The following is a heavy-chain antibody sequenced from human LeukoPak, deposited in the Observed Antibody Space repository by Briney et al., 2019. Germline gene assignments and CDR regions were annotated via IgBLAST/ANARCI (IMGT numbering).Heavy chain of an antibody. CDR3: ARASDSSTFDY. D-gene: IGHD6-6*01. CDR2: INHSGST. CDR1: GGSFSGYY. J-gene: IGHJ4*02. V-gene: IGHV4-34*01. Sequence: PSETLSLTCAVYGGSFSGYYWSWIRQPPGKGLEWIGEINHSGSTNYNPSLKSRVTISVDTSKNQFSLKLSSVTAADTAVYYCARASDSSTFDYWGQGTLVTVSS.